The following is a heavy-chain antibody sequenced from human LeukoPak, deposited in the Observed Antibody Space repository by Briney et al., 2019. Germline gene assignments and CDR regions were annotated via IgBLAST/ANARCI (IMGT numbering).Heavy chain of an antibody. Sequence: GASVKVSCRASGYTFTSYGISWVRQAPGQGLEWMGWISAYNGNTNFAQKIQGRVTLTTDASTSTAYMELSSLRSEDTALYYCARFGSGRQFFYFDFWGQGALVTVSS. CDR1: GYTFTSYG. J-gene: IGHJ4*02. V-gene: IGHV1-18*01. CDR3: ARFGSGRQFFYFDF. CDR2: ISAYNGNT. D-gene: IGHD3-10*01.